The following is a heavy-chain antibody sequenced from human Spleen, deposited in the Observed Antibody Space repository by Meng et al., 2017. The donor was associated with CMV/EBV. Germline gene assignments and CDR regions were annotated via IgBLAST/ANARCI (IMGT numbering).Heavy chain of an antibody. V-gene: IGHV4-59*01. Sequence: SETLSLTCTVSGGSISSYYWSWIRQPPGKGLEWIGYIYYSGSTNYNPFLKSRVTISVDTSKNQFSLKLSSVTAADTAVYYCASYRFLDAFDIWGQGTMVTVSS. CDR1: GGSISSYY. J-gene: IGHJ3*02. D-gene: IGHD2/OR15-2a*01. CDR2: IYYSGST. CDR3: ASYRFLDAFDI.